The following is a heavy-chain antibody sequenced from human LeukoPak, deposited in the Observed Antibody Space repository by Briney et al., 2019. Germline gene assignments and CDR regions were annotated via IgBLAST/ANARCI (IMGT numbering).Heavy chain of an antibody. CDR3: VVVCSSTSCYAGLDY. V-gene: IGHV3-21*01. CDR2: ISSSSGYI. J-gene: IGHJ4*02. D-gene: IGHD2-2*01. CDR1: GFTFSSYS. Sequence: PGGSLRLSCAASGFTFSSYSMNWVRQAPGKGLEWVSSISSSSGYIYYADSVKGRFTISRDNAKNSLYLQMNSLRAEDTAVYYCVVVCSSTSCYAGLDYWGQGTLVTVSS.